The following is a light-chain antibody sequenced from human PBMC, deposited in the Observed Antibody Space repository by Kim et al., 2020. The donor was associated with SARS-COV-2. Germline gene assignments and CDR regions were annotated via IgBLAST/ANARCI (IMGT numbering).Light chain of an antibody. CDR2: KAS. CDR3: QQYDSYST. J-gene: IGKJ1*01. Sequence: SASVGDRVTITCRASQNINVWLAWYQQKPGKAPKFLIYKASFLQTGVPSRFSGSGSGTEFTLTISSLQPDDFATYYCQQYDSYSTFGQGTKVDIK. CDR1: QNINVW. V-gene: IGKV1-5*03.